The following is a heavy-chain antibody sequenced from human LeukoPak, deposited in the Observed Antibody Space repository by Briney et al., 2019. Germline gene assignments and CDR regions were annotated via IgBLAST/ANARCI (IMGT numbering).Heavy chain of an antibody. CDR1: GGSFSGFY. CDR2: INHSGST. CDR3: ARHRAYAYYYDSSGYYADY. Sequence: SETLSLTCAVYGGSFSGFYWSWIRQPPGKGLEWIGEINHSGSTDYNPSLKSRVTISLDTSKNQFSLKLSSVTAADTAVYYCARHRAYAYYYDSSGYYADYWGQGTLVTVSS. D-gene: IGHD3-22*01. J-gene: IGHJ4*02. V-gene: IGHV4-34*01.